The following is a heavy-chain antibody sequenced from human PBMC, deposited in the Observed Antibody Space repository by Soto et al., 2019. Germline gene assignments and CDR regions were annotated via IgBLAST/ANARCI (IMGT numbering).Heavy chain of an antibody. J-gene: IGHJ2*01. CDR2: IYYSGST. CDR1: GGSISSGGYY. CDR3: ARQPVGYSYGKGKNWYFDL. V-gene: IGHV4-31*03. D-gene: IGHD5-18*01. Sequence: QVQLQESGPGLVKPSQTLSLTCTVSGGSISSGGYYWSWIRQHPGKGLEWIGYIYYSGSTYYNPSLQSRVTISVDTSKNQFSLKLSSVTAADTAVYYCARQPVGYSYGKGKNWYFDLWGRGTLVTVSS.